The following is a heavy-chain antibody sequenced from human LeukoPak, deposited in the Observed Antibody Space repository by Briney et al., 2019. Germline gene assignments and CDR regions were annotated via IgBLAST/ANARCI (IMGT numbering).Heavy chain of an antibody. D-gene: IGHD6-19*01. CDR2: ISGSGGST. V-gene: IGHV3-23*01. CDR1: GFTFSSYA. J-gene: IGHJ4*02. Sequence: PGGSLRLSCPASGFTFSSYAMSWVRQAPGKGLEWVSAISGSGGSTCYADSVKGRFTISRDNSKNTLYLQMNSLRAEDTAVYYCAKETRHSGWYDYWGQGTLVTVSS. CDR3: AKETRHSGWYDY.